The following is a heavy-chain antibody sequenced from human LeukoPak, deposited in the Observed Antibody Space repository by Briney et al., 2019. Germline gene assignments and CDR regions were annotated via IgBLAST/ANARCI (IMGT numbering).Heavy chain of an antibody. D-gene: IGHD3-22*01. CDR2: INHSGST. J-gene: IGHJ3*02. Sequence: SETLSLTCAVSGESFSGYYWNWIRQSPGKGLEWIGEINHSGSTNYNPSLKSRVTISVDKSKNQFSLKLSSVTAADTAVYYCARGPSSDMIVVTDYAFDIWGQGTMVTVSS. CDR3: ARGPSSDMIVVTDYAFDI. CDR1: GESFSGYY. V-gene: IGHV4-34*01.